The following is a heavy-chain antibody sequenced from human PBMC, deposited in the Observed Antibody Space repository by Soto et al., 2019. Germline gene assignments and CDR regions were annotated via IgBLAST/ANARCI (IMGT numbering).Heavy chain of an antibody. D-gene: IGHD2-15*01. V-gene: IGHV4-59*12. Sequence: PSETLSLTCTVSGGSISSYYWSWIRQPPGKGLEWIGYIYYSGSTYYNPSLKSRVTISVDTSKNQFSLKLSSVTAADTAVYYCARVLYGGNRNWFDPWGQGTLVTVSS. CDR3: ARVLYGGNRNWFDP. J-gene: IGHJ5*02. CDR2: IYYSGST. CDR1: GGSISSYY.